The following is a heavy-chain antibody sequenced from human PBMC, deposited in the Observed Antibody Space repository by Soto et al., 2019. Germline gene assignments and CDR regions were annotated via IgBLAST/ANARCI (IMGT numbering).Heavy chain of an antibody. J-gene: IGHJ6*03. D-gene: IGHD2-15*01. CDR3: ARDPMEYCSGGSCYSGSYYYYYYYMDV. Sequence: QVQLVESGGGVVQPGRSLRLSCAASGFTFSSYGMHWVRQAPGKGLEWVAVIWYDGSNKYYADSVKGRFTISRDNSKNTLYLQMNSLRAEDTAVYYCARDPMEYCSGGSCYSGSYYYYYYYMDVWGKGTTVTVSS. CDR2: IWYDGSNK. V-gene: IGHV3-33*01. CDR1: GFTFSSYG.